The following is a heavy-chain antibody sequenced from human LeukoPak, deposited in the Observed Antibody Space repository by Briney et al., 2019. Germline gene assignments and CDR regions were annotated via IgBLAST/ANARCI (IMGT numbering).Heavy chain of an antibody. J-gene: IGHJ4*02. D-gene: IGHD3-3*01. CDR2: IYYSGST. V-gene: IGHV4-30-2*01. CDR1: GDSISIGGYY. CDR3: ARQDWSH. Sequence: PSETLSLTCTVSGDSISIGGYYWTWIRQPPGKGPEWIGYIYYSGSTYYNPSLKSRATILIDRSKNQFSLKLSSVTAADTAVYYCARQDWSHWGQGTLVTVSS.